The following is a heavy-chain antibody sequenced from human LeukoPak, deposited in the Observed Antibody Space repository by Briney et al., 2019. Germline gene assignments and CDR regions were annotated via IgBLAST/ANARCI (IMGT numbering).Heavy chain of an antibody. D-gene: IGHD3-10*01. J-gene: IGHJ4*02. V-gene: IGHV1-69*13. CDR1: GYTFTGYY. CDR3: ARDLGDSFDY. CDR2: IIPIFGTA. Sequence: SVKVSCKASGYTFTGYYMHWVRQAPGQGLEWMGGIIPIFGTASYAQKFQGRVTITADESTSTAYMELSSLRSEDTAVYYCARDLGDSFDYWGQGTLVTVSS.